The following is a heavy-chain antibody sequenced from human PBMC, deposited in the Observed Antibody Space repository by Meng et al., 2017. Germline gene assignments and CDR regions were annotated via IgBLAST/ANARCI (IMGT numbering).Heavy chain of an antibody. CDR2: IIPIFGTT. D-gene: IGHD3-22*01. CDR3: ARAKDYYDSSGYYPEPYYFDY. V-gene: IGHV1-69*13. J-gene: IGHJ4*02. Sequence: SVKVSCKASGGTFSSYAISWVRQAPGQGLEWMGGIIPIFGTTNYAQKFKGRVTITADESTSTAYMELSSLRSEDTAVYYCARAKDYYDSSGYYPEPYYFDYWGQGTLVTVSS. CDR1: GGTFSSYA.